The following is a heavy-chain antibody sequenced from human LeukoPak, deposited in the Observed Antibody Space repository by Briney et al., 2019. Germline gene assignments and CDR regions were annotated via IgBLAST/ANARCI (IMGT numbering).Heavy chain of an antibody. J-gene: IGHJ6*02. Sequence: ASVKVSCKASGYTFTSYYMHWVRQAPGQGLEWMGIINPSGGSTSYAQKFQGRVTMTRDTSTSTVYMELSSLRSEDTAAYYCATKGLGFLEWLSTDYYYGMDVWGQGTTVTVSS. D-gene: IGHD3-3*01. CDR2: INPSGGST. CDR3: ATKGLGFLEWLSTDYYYGMDV. CDR1: GYTFTSYY. V-gene: IGHV1-46*01.